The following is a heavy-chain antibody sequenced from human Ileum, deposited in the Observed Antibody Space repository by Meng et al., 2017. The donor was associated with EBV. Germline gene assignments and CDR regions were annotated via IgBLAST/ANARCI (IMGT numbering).Heavy chain of an antibody. CDR3: AYYFVGRGGTVS. CDR2: MYDSESA. CDR1: GASVSSNDYH. V-gene: IGHV4-61*03. Sequence: VQLQESGPGLVKPSETLSLPSSVSGASVSSNDYHWSWIRPSPGKGLEWIGCMYDSESARYNPSLNSRVTISIDTTRNHFVLKLTSVTAADTAVYYCAYYFVGRGGTVSWGQGTLVTVSS. D-gene: IGHD2/OR15-2a*01. J-gene: IGHJ5*02.